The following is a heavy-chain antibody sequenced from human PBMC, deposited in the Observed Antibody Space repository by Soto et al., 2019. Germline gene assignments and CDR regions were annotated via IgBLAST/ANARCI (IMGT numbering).Heavy chain of an antibody. CDR2: INPNSGGT. J-gene: IGHJ5*02. Sequence: ASVKVSCKASGYTFTGYYMHWVRQAPGQGLEWMGWINPNSGGTNYAQKFQGWVTMTRDTSISTAYMELSRLRSDDTAVYYCARGPIVGVPAAISAWFDPWGQGTLVTVSS. D-gene: IGHD2-2*02. V-gene: IGHV1-2*04. CDR1: GYTFTGYY. CDR3: ARGPIVGVPAAISAWFDP.